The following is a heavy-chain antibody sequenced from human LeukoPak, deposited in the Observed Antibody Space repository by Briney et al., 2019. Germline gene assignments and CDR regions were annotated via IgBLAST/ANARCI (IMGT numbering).Heavy chain of an antibody. Sequence: GGSLRLSCAASGFTFSSYEMNWVRQAPGKGLEWVSYISSSGSTIYYADSVKGRFTISRDNAKNSLYLQMNSLRAEDMALYYCAKDIGSNWNYGGWFDPWGQGTLVTVSS. D-gene: IGHD1-7*01. CDR3: AKDIGSNWNYGGWFDP. V-gene: IGHV3-48*03. CDR1: GFTFSSYE. CDR2: ISSSGSTI. J-gene: IGHJ5*02.